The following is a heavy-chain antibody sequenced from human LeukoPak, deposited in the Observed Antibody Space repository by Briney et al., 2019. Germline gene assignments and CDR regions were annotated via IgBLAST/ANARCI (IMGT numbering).Heavy chain of an antibody. V-gene: IGHV3-23*01. CDR1: GFTFSNYA. Sequence: GGSLRLSCAASGFTFSNYAMSWVRQAPGKGLEWVAGISPSGSNTYYADSVKGRFTISRDNSRNTLYVQMNSLRAEDTAVYYCANFERTVAGPYNWFDPWGQGTLVTVSS. J-gene: IGHJ5*02. D-gene: IGHD6-19*01. CDR3: ANFERTVAGPYNWFDP. CDR2: ISPSGSNT.